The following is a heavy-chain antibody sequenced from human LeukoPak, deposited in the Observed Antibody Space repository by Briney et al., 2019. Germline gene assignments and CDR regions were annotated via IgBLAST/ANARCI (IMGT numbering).Heavy chain of an antibody. CDR1: GGSISSHY. CDR3: ARDPYYYGRGSYSDCFFES. V-gene: IGHV4-59*11. CDR2: IYTSGRT. Sequence: SETLSLTCTVSGGSISSHYWSWIRQPPGKGLEWIGYIYTSGRTSHNPSLKSRVTISLETSKNQISLKLTSVTAADTAVYYCARDPYYYGRGSYSDCFFESWGQGTLVTVSS. J-gene: IGHJ4*03. D-gene: IGHD3-10*01.